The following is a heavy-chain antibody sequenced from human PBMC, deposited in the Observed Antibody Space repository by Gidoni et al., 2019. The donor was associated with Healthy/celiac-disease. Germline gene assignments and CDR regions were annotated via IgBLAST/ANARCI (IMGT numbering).Heavy chain of an antibody. J-gene: IGHJ6*03. D-gene: IGHD2-2*01. CDR3: ARVGEGGISVVVPADPYYYYMDV. CDR2: IIPIFGTA. V-gene: IGHV1-69*06. Sequence: EWMGGIIPIFGTANYAQKFQGRVTITADKSTSTAYMELSSLRSEDTAVYYCARVGEGGISVVVPADPYYYYMDVWGKGTTVTVSS.